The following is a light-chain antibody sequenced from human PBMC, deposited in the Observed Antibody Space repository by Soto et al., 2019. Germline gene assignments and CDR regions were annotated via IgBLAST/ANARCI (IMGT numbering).Light chain of an antibody. CDR1: QSVNSNY. Sequence: DIVLTQSPGTLSLSPGERATLSCRASQSVNSNYLAWYQQKPGQAPRLLIFGASTRATGISDRFRGSGSGTDFTLTIHRLEPEDFAVYYCQQYGRTFGQGTKLEIK. CDR2: GAS. V-gene: IGKV3-20*01. J-gene: IGKJ2*01. CDR3: QQYGRT.